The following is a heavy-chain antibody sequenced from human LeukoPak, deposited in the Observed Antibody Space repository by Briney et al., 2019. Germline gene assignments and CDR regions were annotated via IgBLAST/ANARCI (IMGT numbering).Heavy chain of an antibody. D-gene: IGHD3-22*01. Sequence: ASVKVSCKASGYTFTSYAMHWVRQAPGQRLEWMGWINAGNGNTKYSQKFQGRVTITRDTSASTAYMELSSLRSEDTAVYYCASLAYYESSGYYYHFAGYWGRGTLVTVSS. CDR2: INAGNGNT. CDR1: GYTFTSYA. V-gene: IGHV1-3*01. CDR3: ASLAYYESSGYYYHFAGY. J-gene: IGHJ4*02.